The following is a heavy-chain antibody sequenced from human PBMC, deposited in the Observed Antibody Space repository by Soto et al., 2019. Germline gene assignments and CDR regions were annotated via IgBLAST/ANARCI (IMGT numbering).Heavy chain of an antibody. D-gene: IGHD3-10*01. Sequence: QVQVQQSGPGLVKPSETLSLTCTVSSGPSKSHNWGWIRQRPGRGLEWIGYVYDTWSTSYNPSLTRRVTVSADTSTNRLFLTLRFVTAADTAVYYCVRQGIGFLHGLVDVWGQGTTVIVSS. V-gene: IGHV4-59*08. J-gene: IGHJ6*01. CDR1: SGPSKSHN. CDR3: VRQGIGFLHGLVDV. CDR2: VYDTWST.